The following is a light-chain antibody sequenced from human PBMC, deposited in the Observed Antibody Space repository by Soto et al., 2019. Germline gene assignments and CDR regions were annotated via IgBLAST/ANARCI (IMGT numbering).Light chain of an antibody. J-gene: IGLJ2*01. V-gene: IGLV2-14*01. CDR1: SSDVGDYNY. CDR3: SSYTSSNTHVV. CDR2: DVS. Sequence: QSVLTQPASVSGSPGQSITISCTGTSSDVGDYNYVSWYQKHPGKAPKLMICDVSNRPSGVSNRFSGSKSGNTASLTISGLQAEDEADYYCSSYTSSNTHVVFGGGTKLTVL.